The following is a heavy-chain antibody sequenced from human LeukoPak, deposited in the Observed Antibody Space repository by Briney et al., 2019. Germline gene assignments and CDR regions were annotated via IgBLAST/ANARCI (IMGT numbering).Heavy chain of an antibody. CDR3: ARESIAAAGYYFDY. CDR2: ISTYNGNT. J-gene: IGHJ4*02. Sequence: GASVKVSCKASGYTFTNYGISWVRQAPGQGLEWMGWISTYNGNTNYVQKLQGRVTMTTDTSTSTAYMELRSLRSDDTAVYYCARESIAAAGYYFDYWGQGTLVTVSS. D-gene: IGHD6-13*01. V-gene: IGHV1-18*01. CDR1: GYTFTNYG.